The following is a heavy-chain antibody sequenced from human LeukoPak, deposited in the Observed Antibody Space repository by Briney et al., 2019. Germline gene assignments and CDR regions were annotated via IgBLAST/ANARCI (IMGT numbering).Heavy chain of an antibody. Sequence: SETLSLTCTVSGGSISSGGYYWSWIRQHPGKGLEWIGYIYYSGSTYYNPSLKSRVTISVDTSKNQFSLKLSSVTAADTAVYYCARECGGDCYFHYYYGMDVWGQGTTVTVSS. J-gene: IGHJ6*02. CDR2: IYYSGST. CDR3: ARECGGDCYFHYYYGMDV. V-gene: IGHV4-31*03. CDR1: GGSISSGGYY. D-gene: IGHD2-21*02.